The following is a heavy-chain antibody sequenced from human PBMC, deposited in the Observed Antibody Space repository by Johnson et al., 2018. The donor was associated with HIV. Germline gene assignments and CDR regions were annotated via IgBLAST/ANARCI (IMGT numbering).Heavy chain of an antibody. V-gene: IGHV3-30*04. J-gene: IGHJ3*02. CDR2: ISYDGGYK. D-gene: IGHD5-24*01. CDR1: GFTFNTYA. CDR3: ARACRDGYTCDAFDI. Sequence: QVQLVESGGGVVQPGRSLRLSCAACGFTFNTYAMYWVRQAPGKGLEWVAIISYDGGYKYCADSVKGRFIISRDNARNTLYLQMNSLRAEDTAVYYCARACRDGYTCDAFDIWGQGTMVTVSS.